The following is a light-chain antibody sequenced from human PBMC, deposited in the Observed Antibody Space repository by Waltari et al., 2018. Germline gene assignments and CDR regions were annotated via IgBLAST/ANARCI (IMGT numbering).Light chain of an antibody. CDR3: QQYFNYPRT. Sequence: IQMTQSPSSLSASVGDRVPITCRASQAISNYLAWFQQKPGKPPKSLIYTASSLQSGVPSRFSGSGSGTDFTLTISSLQPEDFATYYCQQYFNYPRTFGPGTKVDIK. V-gene: IGKV1-16*01. J-gene: IGKJ3*01. CDR1: QAISNY. CDR2: TAS.